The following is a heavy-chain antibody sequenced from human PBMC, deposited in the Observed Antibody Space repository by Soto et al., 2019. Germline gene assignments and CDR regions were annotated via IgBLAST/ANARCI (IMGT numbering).Heavy chain of an antibody. V-gene: IGHV3-30*03. CDR2: ISFDGSNK. D-gene: IGHD3-22*01. CDR1: GFTFSNYG. Sequence: GGSLRLSCAASGFTFSNYGMHWVRQAPGKGLEWVALISFDGSNKYYADSVKGRFTISRDNSKNTLYLQMNSLRPEDTAVYYCARAAISTGYYYSLYFWGHGTLVTVSS. J-gene: IGHJ4*01. CDR3: ARAAISTGYYYSLYF.